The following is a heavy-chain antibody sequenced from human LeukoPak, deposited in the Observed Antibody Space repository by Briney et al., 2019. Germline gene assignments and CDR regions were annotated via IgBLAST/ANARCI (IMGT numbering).Heavy chain of an antibody. CDR1: GDSFTSVTDY. CDR2: GDYSGGT. J-gene: IGHJ4*02. D-gene: IGHD6-19*01. Sequence: PSETLSLTCTVSGDSFTSVTDYWAWIRQPPGKGLEWIATGDYSGGTYYNPSLESRVAISADMSKDQISLQLTSVTGADTAVYYCAGERGEEYSSGWYKTNFFYNWGQGVRVTVSS. CDR3: AGERGEEYSSGWYKTNFFYN. V-gene: IGHV4-39*07.